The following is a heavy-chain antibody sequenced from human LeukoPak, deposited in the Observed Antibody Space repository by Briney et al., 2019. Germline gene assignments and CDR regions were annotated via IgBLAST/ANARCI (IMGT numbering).Heavy chain of an antibody. CDR2: ISGSGGTT. V-gene: IGHV3-23*01. CDR3: AKVRYGDYSFEH. J-gene: IGHJ4*02. D-gene: IGHD4-17*01. CDR1: GFTFTGHA. Sequence: GGCLRLSCAASGFTFTGHAMTWVRQAPGKGVEWVAVISGSGGTTYYADSVKGRFIISRDNSKNTLYLQMNSLTGADTALYYCAKVRYGDYSFEHGGQGALVAVSA.